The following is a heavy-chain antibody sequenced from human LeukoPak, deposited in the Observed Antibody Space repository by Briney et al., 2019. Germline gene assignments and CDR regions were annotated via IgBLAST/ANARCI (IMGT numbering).Heavy chain of an antibody. Sequence: GGSLRRCCAASGFTFSNYATRWVRQARGKVLEEVSSIGRSAGSTFYADSVKGQFTISRDNSKSTLYLQMNSLRAEDTALYYCAKDSTEFYFEYWGQGTLVSVSS. D-gene: IGHD1-1*01. V-gene: IGHV3-23*01. CDR2: IGRSAGST. J-gene: IGHJ4*02. CDR3: AKDSTEFYFEY. CDR1: GFTFSNYA.